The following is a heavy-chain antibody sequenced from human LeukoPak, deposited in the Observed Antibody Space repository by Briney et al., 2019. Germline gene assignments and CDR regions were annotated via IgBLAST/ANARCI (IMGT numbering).Heavy chain of an antibody. CDR3: VRGPHIAATSY. V-gene: IGHV3-7*03. J-gene: IGHJ4*02. CDR2: IKQDGSEK. D-gene: IGHD6-25*01. CDR1: GFIFNNYR. Sequence: GGSLRLSCVASGFIFNNYRMTWVRQAPGKGLGWVANIKQDGSEKQYVDSVKGRFAISRDNAKKSLYLQINTLRAEDTAVYYCVRGPHIAATSYWGQGTLVTVSS.